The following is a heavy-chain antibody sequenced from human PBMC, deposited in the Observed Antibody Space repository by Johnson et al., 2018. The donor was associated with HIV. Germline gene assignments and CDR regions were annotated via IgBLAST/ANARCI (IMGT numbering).Heavy chain of an antibody. CDR2: ISYDGSNK. CDR1: GFTFSSYA. CDR3: ARVEQQLWLRGAFDI. V-gene: IGHV3-30*04. Sequence: VQLVESGGGVVQPGRSLRLSCAASGFTFSSYAMHWVRQAPGKGLEWVAVISYDGSNKYYADSVKGRFNISRDNSKKTRYLQMNILRAEDKAVYYCARVEQQLWLRGAFDIWGQGTMVTVSS. J-gene: IGHJ3*02. D-gene: IGHD5-18*01.